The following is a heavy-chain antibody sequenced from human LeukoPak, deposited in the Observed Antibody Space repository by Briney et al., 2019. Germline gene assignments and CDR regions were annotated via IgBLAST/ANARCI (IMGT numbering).Heavy chain of an antibody. CDR3: VRGGQGDGHSADEGFDI. CDR1: GDSVLSNSS. V-gene: IGHV6-1*01. Sequence: SQTLSLTCAVSGDSVLSNSSWNWIRQSPSRGLEWLGRTYYRSNWYNDYGVSVKSRININPDTSKNLFSLQLSSVTPEDTAVYYCVRGGQGDGHSADEGFDIWGQRIMVTVS. CDR2: TYYRSNWYN. J-gene: IGHJ3*02. D-gene: IGHD5-18*01.